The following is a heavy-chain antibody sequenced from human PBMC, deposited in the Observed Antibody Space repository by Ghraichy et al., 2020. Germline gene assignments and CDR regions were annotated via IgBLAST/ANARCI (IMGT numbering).Heavy chain of an antibody. CDR2: INHSGST. CDR1: GGSFSGYY. Sequence: SETLSLTCAVYGGSFSGYYWTWIRQPPGKGLEWIGEINHSGSTNYNPSLKSRVTISVDTSKNQFSLKLSSVTAADTAVYYCARGGGWTRSMDVWGQGTTVTVSS. D-gene: IGHD3-16*01. V-gene: IGHV4-34*01. CDR3: ARGGGWTRSMDV. J-gene: IGHJ6*02.